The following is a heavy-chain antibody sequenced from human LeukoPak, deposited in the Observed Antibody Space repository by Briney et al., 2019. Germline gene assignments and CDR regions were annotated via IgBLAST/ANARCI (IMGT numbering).Heavy chain of an antibody. CDR1: GYAFTSYA. V-gene: IGHV7-4-1*02. CDR2: INTNTGNP. J-gene: IGHJ5*02. D-gene: IGHD6-13*01. CDR3: ARDDSRYSSSWPNNWFDP. Sequence: ASVKVSCKASGYAFTSYAMNWVRQAPGQGLEWLGWINTNTGNPTYAQGFTGRFVFSLDTSVSTAYLQISSLKAEDTAVYYCARDDSRYSSSWPNNWFDPWGQGTLVTVSS.